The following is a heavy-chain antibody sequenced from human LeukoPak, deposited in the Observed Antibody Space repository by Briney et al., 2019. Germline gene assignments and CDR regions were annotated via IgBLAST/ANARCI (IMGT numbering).Heavy chain of an antibody. J-gene: IGHJ4*02. CDR3: ATLGPLGYSSSWYYFDY. V-gene: IGHV1-46*01. D-gene: IGHD6-13*01. Sequence: ASVKVSCKASGYTFTSFYMHWVRQAPGQGLKWMGIINPSGGTTSYAQNFQGRVTMTRDTSTTTVYMELSSLTSEDTAVYYCATLGPLGYSSSWYYFDYWGQGTLVTVSS. CDR2: INPSGGTT. CDR1: GYTFTSFY.